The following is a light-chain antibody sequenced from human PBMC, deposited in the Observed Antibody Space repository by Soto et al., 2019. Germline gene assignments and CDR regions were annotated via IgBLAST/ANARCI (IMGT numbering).Light chain of an antibody. Sequence: DIQMTQSPSTLSASVGDRVTITCRASQNIYTWLVWYQQKPGKAPKLLMHKASSLESGVPSRFSGSGSGSEFTLTISSLQPDDFATYYCQQYNSYPYTFGQGTKLEMK. CDR3: QQYNSYPYT. V-gene: IGKV1-5*03. J-gene: IGKJ2*01. CDR1: QNIYTW. CDR2: KAS.